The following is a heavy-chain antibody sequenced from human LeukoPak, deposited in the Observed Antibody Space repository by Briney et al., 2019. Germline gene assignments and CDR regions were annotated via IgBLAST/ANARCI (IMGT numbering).Heavy chain of an antibody. CDR1: GFTFSSYA. Sequence: PGGPLRLSCAASGFTFSSYAMSWVRQAPGKGLEWVSAISGSGGSTYYADSVKGRFTISRDNSKNTLYLQMNSLRAEDTAVYYCAKSRAIVVVVAATPLDYWGQGTLVTVSS. J-gene: IGHJ4*02. CDR3: AKSRAIVVVVAATPLDY. V-gene: IGHV3-23*01. D-gene: IGHD2-15*01. CDR2: ISGSGGST.